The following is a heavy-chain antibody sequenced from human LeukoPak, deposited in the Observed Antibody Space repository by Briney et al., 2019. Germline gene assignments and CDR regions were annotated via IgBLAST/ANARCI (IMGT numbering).Heavy chain of an antibody. CDR2: IYHSGST. CDR1: GGSISSSNW. Sequence: SETLSLTCAVSGGSISSSNWWSWVRQPPGKGLEWIGEIYHSGSTNYNPSHKSRATISVDKSKNQFSLKLSSVTAADTAVYYCAREVYSSSWYDYWGQGTLVTVSS. D-gene: IGHD6-13*01. J-gene: IGHJ4*02. CDR3: AREVYSSSWYDY. V-gene: IGHV4-4*02.